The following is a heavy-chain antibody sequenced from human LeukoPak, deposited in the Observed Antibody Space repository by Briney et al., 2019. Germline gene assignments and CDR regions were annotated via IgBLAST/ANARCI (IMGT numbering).Heavy chain of an antibody. CDR2: INPNSGGT. CDR1: GYTFTGYY. V-gene: IGHV1-2*02. CDR3: ARGGGDIVATRNDAFDT. D-gene: IGHD5-12*01. J-gene: IGHJ3*02. Sequence: GASVKVSCKASGYTFTGYYMHWVRQAPGQGLEWMGWINPNSGGTNYAQKFQGRVTMTRDTSISTAYMELSRLRSDDTAVYYCARGGGDIVATRNDAFDTWGQGTMVTVSS.